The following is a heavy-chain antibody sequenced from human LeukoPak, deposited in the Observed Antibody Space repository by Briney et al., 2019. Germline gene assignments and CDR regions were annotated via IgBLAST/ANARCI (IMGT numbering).Heavy chain of an antibody. CDR2: INPNGGGT. V-gene: IGHV1-46*01. CDR3: TRLEPSLRGPTFDY. Sequence: ASVKVSCKASGYTFTKYYIHWVRQAPGQGLEWMGIINPNGGGTTHAQKFQGRVTMTRDMSTSTVYMELSSLRYEDTAVYYCTRLEPSLRGPTFDYWGQGTLVTVSS. D-gene: IGHD4-17*01. J-gene: IGHJ4*02. CDR1: GYTFTKYY.